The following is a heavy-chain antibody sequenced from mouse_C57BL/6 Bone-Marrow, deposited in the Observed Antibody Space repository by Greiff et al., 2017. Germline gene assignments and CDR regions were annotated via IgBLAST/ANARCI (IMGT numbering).Heavy chain of an antibody. D-gene: IGHD1-1*01. CDR1: GFTFSDYY. V-gene: IGHV5-12*01. CDR2: ISNGGGST. J-gene: IGHJ2*01. Sequence: EVKLVESGGGLVQPGGSLKLSCAASGFTFSDYYMYWVRQTPEKRLEWVAYISNGGGSTYYPVTVKGRFTTSRDNATNTLYMQMSRLKSEDTAMYYCARQWYYAPFDYWGQGTTLTVAS. CDR3: ARQWYYAPFDY.